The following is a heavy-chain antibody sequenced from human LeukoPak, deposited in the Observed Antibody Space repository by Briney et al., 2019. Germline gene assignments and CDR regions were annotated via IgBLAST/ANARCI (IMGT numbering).Heavy chain of an antibody. CDR3: ARPRVVATRSYYFDY. CDR2: IYPGDSDT. J-gene: IGHJ4*02. CDR1: GYSFTSYW. Sequence: GESLQISCKGSGYSFTSYWIGWVRQMPGKGLEWMGIIYPGDSDTRYSPSFQGQVTISADKSISTAYLQWSSLKASDTAMYYCARPRVVATRSYYFDYWGQGTLVTVSS. V-gene: IGHV5-51*01. D-gene: IGHD5-12*01.